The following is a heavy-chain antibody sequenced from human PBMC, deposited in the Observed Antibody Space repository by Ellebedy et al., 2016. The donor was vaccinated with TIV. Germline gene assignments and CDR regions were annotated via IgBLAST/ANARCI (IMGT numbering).Heavy chain of an antibody. V-gene: IGHV3-74*01. D-gene: IGHD5-12*01. CDR1: GFTFTSYW. J-gene: IGHJ4*02. CDR2: ITEDGSST. Sequence: GESLKISXAASGFTFTSYWMHWVRQDLGKGLVWVSRITEDGSSTAYADSVKGRFTISRDNAKRTLYLQMSSLRAEDSAVYYCVRAPRGQYYFDYWGQGTLVTVSS. CDR3: VRAPRGQYYFDY.